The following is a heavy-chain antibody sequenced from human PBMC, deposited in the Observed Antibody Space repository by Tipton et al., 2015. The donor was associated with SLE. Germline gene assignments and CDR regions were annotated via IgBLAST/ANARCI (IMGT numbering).Heavy chain of an antibody. CDR1: GGSISSSSYY. J-gene: IGHJ6*02. V-gene: IGHV4-61*01. Sequence: TLSLTCTVSGGSISSSSYYWSWIRQPPGKGLEWIGYIYYGGRTNYIPSLRSRVTISVDTPKNQVSLKLSSVTAADTAVYYCARYVLLWFGESSSYGMDVWGQGTTVTVSS. CDR3: ARYVLLWFGESSSYGMDV. CDR2: IYYGGRT. D-gene: IGHD3-10*01.